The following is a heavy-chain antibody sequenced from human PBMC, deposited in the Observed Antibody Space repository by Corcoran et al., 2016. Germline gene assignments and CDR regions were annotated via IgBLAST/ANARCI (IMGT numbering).Heavy chain of an antibody. V-gene: IGHV3-21*01. D-gene: IGHD6-13*01. CDR2: ISSSSSYI. CDR1: GFTFSSYS. Sequence: EVQLVESGGGLVKPGGSLRLSCAASGFTFSSYSMNWVRQAPGNGLAWVSSISSSSSYIYYADSVKGRFTISRDNAKNSLYLQMNSLRAEDTAVYYCAREGRSSWYYFDYWGQGTLVTVSS. J-gene: IGHJ4*02. CDR3: AREGRSSWYYFDY.